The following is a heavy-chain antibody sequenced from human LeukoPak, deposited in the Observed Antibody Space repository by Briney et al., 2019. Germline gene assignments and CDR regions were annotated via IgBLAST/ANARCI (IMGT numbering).Heavy chain of an antibody. Sequence: GGSLRLSCEVSTFNFNSYWFSWVRQAPGKGLEWVANIKQDGSETNYVDPVKGRFSISRDNAKNSVYLQMNSLRAEDTAVYYCGRPRRQDTPYHCMDVWGRGTTVTVSS. CDR3: GRPRRQDTPYHCMDV. J-gene: IGHJ6*03. CDR2: IKQDGSET. V-gene: IGHV3-7*01. CDR1: TFNFNSYW. D-gene: IGHD5-24*01.